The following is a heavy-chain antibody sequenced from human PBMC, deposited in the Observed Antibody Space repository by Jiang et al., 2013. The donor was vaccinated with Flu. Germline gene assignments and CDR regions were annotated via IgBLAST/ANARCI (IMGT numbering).Heavy chain of an antibody. V-gene: IGHV5-51*01. Sequence: GKGLEWMGIIYPGDSDTRYSPSFQGQVTISADKSINTVYLQWSSLKASDTAIYYCARRGCSGTNCYFFDSWGQGTLVTVSS. D-gene: IGHD2-2*01. J-gene: IGHJ4*02. CDR2: IYPGDSDT. CDR3: ARRGCSGTNCYFFDS.